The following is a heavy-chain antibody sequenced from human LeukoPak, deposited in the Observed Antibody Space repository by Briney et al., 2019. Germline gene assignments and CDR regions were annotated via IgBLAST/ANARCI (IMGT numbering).Heavy chain of an antibody. Sequence: PGGSLRLSCAASGFTVSSNHMSWVRQAPGKGLEWVSVIYSGGSTYYADSVKGRFTISRDNSKNALYLQMSSLRAEDTAVYYCARDLAYYGSGKQNYWGQGTLVTVSS. V-gene: IGHV3-66*01. J-gene: IGHJ4*02. CDR2: IYSGGST. CDR1: GFTVSSNH. D-gene: IGHD3-10*01. CDR3: ARDLAYYGSGKQNY.